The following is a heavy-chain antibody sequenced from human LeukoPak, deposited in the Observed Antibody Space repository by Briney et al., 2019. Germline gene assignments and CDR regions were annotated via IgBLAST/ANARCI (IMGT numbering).Heavy chain of an antibody. CDR3: AKLSYGYYGMDV. Sequence: GGSLRLSCAASGFTFSSYAKSWVRQAPGKGLEWVSAISGSGGSTYYADSVKGRFTISRDNSKNTLYLQMNSLRAEDTAVYYCAKLSYGYYGMDVWGQGTTVTVSS. CDR2: ISGSGGST. J-gene: IGHJ6*02. V-gene: IGHV3-23*01. CDR1: GFTFSSYA. D-gene: IGHD5-18*01.